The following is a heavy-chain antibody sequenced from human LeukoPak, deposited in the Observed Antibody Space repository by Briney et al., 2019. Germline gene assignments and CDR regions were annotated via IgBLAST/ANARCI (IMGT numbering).Heavy chain of an antibody. CDR3: ARDSQTYYYDSSGYYPPSYFDY. Sequence: GGSLRLSCEASGFTFNTYSMNWARQAPGKGLEWVSSIDSSGGYMFYADSVKGRFIISRDNAKNSLYLQMNSLRAEDTAVYYCARDSQTYYYDSSGYYPPSYFDYWGQGTLVTVSS. V-gene: IGHV3-21*01. CDR1: GFTFNTYS. J-gene: IGHJ4*02. CDR2: IDSSGGYM. D-gene: IGHD3-22*01.